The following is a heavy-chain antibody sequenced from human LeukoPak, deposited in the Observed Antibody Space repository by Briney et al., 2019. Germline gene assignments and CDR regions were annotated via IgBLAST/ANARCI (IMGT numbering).Heavy chain of an antibody. V-gene: IGHV5-51*01. D-gene: IGHD6-13*01. CDR1: GYSFTSYW. Sequence: GESLKISCKGSGYSFTSYWIGWVRQMPGKGLEWMGIIYPGDSDTRYSPSFQGQVTISADNSISTAYLQWSSLTASDTAMYYCARHRLISSSLPWFDPWGQGTLVTVSS. CDR3: ARHRLISSSLPWFDP. J-gene: IGHJ5*02. CDR2: IYPGDSDT.